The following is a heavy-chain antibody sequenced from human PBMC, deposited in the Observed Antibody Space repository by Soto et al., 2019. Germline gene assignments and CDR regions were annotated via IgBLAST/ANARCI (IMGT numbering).Heavy chain of an antibody. V-gene: IGHV5-51*01. J-gene: IGHJ6*02. CDR1: GYSFSTYW. D-gene: IGHD2-2*01. CDR2: IYPGDSDT. CDR3: ARHKGYCSSTSCYGMDV. Sequence: GESLKISCKGAGYSFSTYWIVWVRQMPGKGLEWMGAIYPGDSDTRYSPSFRGQVTISADKSINTAYLQWNSLKASDTAMYYCARHKGYCSSTSCYGMDVWGQGATVIVSS.